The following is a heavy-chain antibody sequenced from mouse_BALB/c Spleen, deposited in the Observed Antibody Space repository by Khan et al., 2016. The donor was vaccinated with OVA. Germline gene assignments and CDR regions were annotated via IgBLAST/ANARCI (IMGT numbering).Heavy chain of an antibody. V-gene: IGHV5-6-5*01. J-gene: IGHJ2*01. Sequence: EVELVESGGDLVKPGGSLKLSCAASGFTFSSYVMSWVRQTPEKRLEWVASISSGGSTYYPDSVKGQFTISRDNARNIMYLQMRSLRYEDTAVYYCAREAYKDDEYYFDYWGQGTTVTVSS. D-gene: IGHD2-14*01. CDR3: AREAYKDDEYYFDY. CDR1: GFTFSSYV. CDR2: ISSGGST.